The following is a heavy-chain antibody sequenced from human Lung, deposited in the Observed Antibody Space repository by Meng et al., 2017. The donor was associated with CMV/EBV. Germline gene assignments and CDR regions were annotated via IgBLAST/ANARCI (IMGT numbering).Heavy chain of an antibody. Sequence: SGGTVDVHTLNWVRQAPGQGLEWLGGLIPLLGMATYSQKFQSRVTITADKTTSTAYMELSSLRSEDRAIYYCARLAECSAGNCYFDYWGQGTLVTVSS. J-gene: IGHJ4*02. D-gene: IGHD4-23*01. CDR2: LIPLLGMA. CDR1: GGTVDVHT. V-gene: IGHV1-69*02. CDR3: ARLAECSAGNCYFDY.